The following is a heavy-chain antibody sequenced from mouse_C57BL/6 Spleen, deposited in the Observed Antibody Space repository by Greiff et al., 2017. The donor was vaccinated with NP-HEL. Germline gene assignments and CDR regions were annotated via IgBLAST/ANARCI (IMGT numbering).Heavy chain of an antibody. Sequence: EVQLVESGPGLVKPSQSLSLTCTVTGYSITSGYGWNWIRQFPGNKLEWMGYISYSGSTNYNPSLKSRISIPRDTSKNQFFLQLNSVTTEDTATYYCARPARIKYWGQGTTLTVSS. D-gene: IGHD1-2*01. CDR1: GYSITSGYG. CDR2: ISYSGST. V-gene: IGHV3-2*02. J-gene: IGHJ2*01. CDR3: ARPARIKY.